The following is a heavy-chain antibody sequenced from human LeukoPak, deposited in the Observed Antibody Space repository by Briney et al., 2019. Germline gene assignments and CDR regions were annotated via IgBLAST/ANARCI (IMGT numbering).Heavy chain of an antibody. CDR2: IYYSGST. V-gene: IGHV4-39*01. D-gene: IGHD1-26*01. J-gene: IGHJ5*02. CDR3: ARLARGELLLPFWFDP. CDR1: GGSISSSSYS. Sequence: SETLSLTCTVSGGSISSSSYSWGWIRQPPGKGLEWIGSIYYSGSTYYNPSLKSRVTISVDTSKNQFSLKLSSVTAADTAVYYCARLARGELLLPFWFDPWDQGTLVTVSS.